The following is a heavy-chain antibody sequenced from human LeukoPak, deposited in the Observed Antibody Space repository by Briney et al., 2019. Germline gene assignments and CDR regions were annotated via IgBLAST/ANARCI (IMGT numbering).Heavy chain of an antibody. V-gene: IGHV3-9*01. CDR2: ISWNSGSI. CDR3: AKDSGAYYFDY. CDR1: GFTFSSYW. D-gene: IGHD1-26*01. Sequence: PGGSLRLSCAASGFTFSSYWMHWARQAPGKGLEWVSGISWNSGSIGYADSVKGRFTISRDNAKNSLYLQMNSLRAEDTALYYCAKDSGAYYFDYWGQGTLVTVST. J-gene: IGHJ4*02.